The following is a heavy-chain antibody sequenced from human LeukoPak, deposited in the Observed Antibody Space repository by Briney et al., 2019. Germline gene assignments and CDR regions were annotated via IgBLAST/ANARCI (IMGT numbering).Heavy chain of an antibody. CDR3: ARDGTNYDYVWGSYRHPFDY. CDR1: GFTFSSYE. D-gene: IGHD3-16*02. J-gene: IGHJ4*02. V-gene: IGHV3-48*03. Sequence: QPGGTLRLSCAASGFTFSSYEMNWVRQAPGKGLEGVSYISSSGSTIYYADSVKGRFTISRDNAKNSLYLQMNSLRAEGTAVYYCARDGTNYDYVWGSYRHPFDYWGQGTLVTVSS. CDR2: ISSSGSTI.